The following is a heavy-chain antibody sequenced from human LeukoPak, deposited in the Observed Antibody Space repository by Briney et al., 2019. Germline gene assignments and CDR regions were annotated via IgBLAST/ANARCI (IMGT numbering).Heavy chain of an antibody. Sequence: ASVKVSCKASGYTFTSYYMHWVRQAPGQGLEWMGIINPSGGSTSYAQKFQGRVTMTRDTSTSTVYMELSSLRSEDTAVYYCARDLGYCSGGSCYPYNWFDPWGQGTLVTVSS. CDR2: INPSGGST. CDR1: GYTFTSYY. D-gene: IGHD2-15*01. CDR3: ARDLGYCSGGSCYPYNWFDP. V-gene: IGHV1-46*01. J-gene: IGHJ5*02.